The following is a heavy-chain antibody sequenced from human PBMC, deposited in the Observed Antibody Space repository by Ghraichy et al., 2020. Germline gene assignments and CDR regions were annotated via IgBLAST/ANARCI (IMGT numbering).Heavy chain of an antibody. Sequence: GGSLRLSCAASGFTFSSYEMNWVRQAPGKGLEWVSYISSSGSTIYYADSVKGRFTISRDNAKNSLYLQMNSLRAEDTAVYYCAREFRRYRDPMTTVTTEDYWGQGTLVTVSS. D-gene: IGHD4-17*01. CDR3: AREFRRYRDPMTTVTTEDY. CDR1: GFTFSSYE. J-gene: IGHJ4*02. CDR2: ISSSGSTI. V-gene: IGHV3-48*03.